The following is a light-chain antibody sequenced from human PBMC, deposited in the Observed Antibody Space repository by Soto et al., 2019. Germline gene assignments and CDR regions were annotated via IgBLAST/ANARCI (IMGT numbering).Light chain of an antibody. CDR2: DVN. V-gene: IGLV2-11*01. Sequence: QSVLPQPRSVSGSPGQSVTISCTGTNSNIGFYNFVSWYQQHPDKAPHLVIYDVNKRPSGVPDRFSGSKSGNTASLTISGLQADDEADYHCRPYVGTYNYGFGIGTNVTVL. J-gene: IGLJ1*01. CDR3: RPYVGTYNYG. CDR1: NSNIGFYNF.